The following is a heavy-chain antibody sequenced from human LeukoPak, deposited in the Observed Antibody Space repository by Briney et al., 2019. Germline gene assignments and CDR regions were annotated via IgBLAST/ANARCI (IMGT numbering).Heavy chain of an antibody. CDR1: GFTVSSSY. CDR3: AKLGRFNYDASGYYLDY. V-gene: IGHV3-23*01. Sequence: GGSLRLSCAASGFTVSSSYMSWVRQAPGKGLEWVSGIIAGGGGTYYAASVKGRFTISRDNSKSPLSLQMDSLRAEDTAIYYCAKLGRFNYDASGYYLDYWGQGTLVTVSS. J-gene: IGHJ4*02. D-gene: IGHD3-22*01. CDR2: IIAGGGGT.